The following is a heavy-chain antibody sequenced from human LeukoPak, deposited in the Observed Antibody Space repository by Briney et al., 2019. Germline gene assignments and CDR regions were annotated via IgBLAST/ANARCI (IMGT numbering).Heavy chain of an antibody. J-gene: IGHJ4*02. CDR3: ARERLGELSLPPLDY. V-gene: IGHV3-7*03. CDR1: GFTFSSYW. CDR2: IKQDGSEK. Sequence: GGSLRLSCAASGFTFSSYWMSWVRQAPGKGLEWVANIKQDGSEKYYVDSVKGRFTISRDNAKNSLYLQMNSLRAEDTAVYYCARERLGELSLPPLDYWGQGTLVPVSS. D-gene: IGHD3-16*02.